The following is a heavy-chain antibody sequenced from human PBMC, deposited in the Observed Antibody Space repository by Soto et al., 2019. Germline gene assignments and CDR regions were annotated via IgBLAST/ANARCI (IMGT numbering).Heavy chain of an antibody. Sequence: ETLSLTCHVSADSMTSHYWSWIRQPAGKGLEWIGRVYAAGNTNYNPSLTGRVTMSIDTSKKQFSLRMTSLTAADTAVYFCARVFDYWSGFYVYWGQGILVTVSS. J-gene: IGHJ4*02. V-gene: IGHV4-4*07. D-gene: IGHD3-3*01. CDR2: VYAAGNT. CDR3: ARVFDYWSGFYVY. CDR1: ADSMTSHY.